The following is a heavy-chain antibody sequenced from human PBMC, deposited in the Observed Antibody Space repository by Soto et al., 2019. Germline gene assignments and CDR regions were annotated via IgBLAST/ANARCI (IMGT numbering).Heavy chain of an antibody. V-gene: IGHV3-9*01. CDR2: ISWNSGSI. D-gene: IGHD3-16*02. CDR3: ALSFGVFQTTLGP. CDR1: GFTFDDYA. Sequence: GGSLRLSCAASGFTFDDYAMHWVRQAPGKGLEWVSGISWNSGSIGYADSVKGRFTISRDNAKNSLYLQMNSLRAEDTALYYCALSFGVFQTTLGPWGQGTLVTVSS. J-gene: IGHJ5*02.